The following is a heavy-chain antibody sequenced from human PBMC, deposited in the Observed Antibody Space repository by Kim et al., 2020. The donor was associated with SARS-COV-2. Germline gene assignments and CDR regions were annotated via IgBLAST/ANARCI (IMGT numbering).Heavy chain of an antibody. Sequence: GGSLRLSCAASGLTFKNYGMHWVRQAPGKGLEWVGDISYDGSIQYYGDSVEGRFTISRDNSKNRLYLQMNSLKVEDTAVYFCAKGPIAIVSGGKMWLDPWGQGTVVTVSS. CDR3: AKGPIAIVSGGKMWLDP. D-gene: IGHD2-2*01. J-gene: IGHJ5*02. CDR1: GLTFKNYG. CDR2: ISYDGSIQ. V-gene: IGHV3-30*18.